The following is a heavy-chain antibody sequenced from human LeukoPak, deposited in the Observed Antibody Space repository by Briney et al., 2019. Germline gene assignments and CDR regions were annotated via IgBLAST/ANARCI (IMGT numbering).Heavy chain of an antibody. CDR2: IYHSGST. D-gene: IGHD6-6*01. CDR3: ASRHYYYYYMDV. Sequence: SETLSLTCTVSGYSISSGYYWGWIRQPPGKELEWIGSIYHSGSTYYNPSLKSRVTISVDTSKNQFSLKLSSVTAADTAVYYCASRHYYYYYMDVWGKGTTVTVSS. V-gene: IGHV4-38-2*02. CDR1: GYSISSGYY. J-gene: IGHJ6*03.